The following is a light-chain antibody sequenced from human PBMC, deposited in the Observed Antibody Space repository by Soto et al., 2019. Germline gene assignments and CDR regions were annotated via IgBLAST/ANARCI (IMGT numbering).Light chain of an antibody. J-gene: IGKJ5*01. CDR3: QKYNFAPIT. Sequence: IQMTQSPSSLSASVGDRVTITCRASQGITNYLAWYQQKPGKVPKLLIYAASTLQSGVPSRFSGSGSGTDFTLTISSLQAEDVATYYCQKYNFAPITFGQGTRLEIK. CDR2: AAS. V-gene: IGKV1-27*01. CDR1: QGITNY.